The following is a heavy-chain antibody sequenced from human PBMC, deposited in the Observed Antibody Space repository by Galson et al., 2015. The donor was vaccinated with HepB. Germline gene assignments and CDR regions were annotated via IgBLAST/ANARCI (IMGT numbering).Heavy chain of an antibody. D-gene: IGHD2-8*01. CDR3: SRDQWYHAVDI. Sequence: SLRLSCAASGFNFRDYGISWLRQASGRGLEWVGLIRRKSYGETLEYAASVKGRFTISRDDSKSIAYLQMNSLKREDTGVYYCSRDQWYHAVDIWGQGTMVTVSS. CDR2: IRRKSYGETL. CDR1: GFNFRDYG. J-gene: IGHJ3*02. V-gene: IGHV3-49*03.